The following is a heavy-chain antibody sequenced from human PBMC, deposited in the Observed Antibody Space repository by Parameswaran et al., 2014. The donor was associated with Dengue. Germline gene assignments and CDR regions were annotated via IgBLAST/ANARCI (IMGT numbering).Heavy chain of an antibody. J-gene: IGHJ6*02. CDR2: INSDGSST. Sequence: VRQAPGKGLVWVSRINSDGSSTSYADSVKGRFTISRDNAKNTLYLQMNSLRAEDTAVYYCARDGGLNTVTTYYYYGMDAWGQGTTVTVSS. V-gene: IGHV3-74*01. D-gene: IGHD4-11*01. CDR3: ARDGGLNTVTTYYYYGMDA.